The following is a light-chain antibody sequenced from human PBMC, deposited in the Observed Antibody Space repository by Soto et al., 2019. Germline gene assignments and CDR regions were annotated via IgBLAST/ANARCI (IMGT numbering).Light chain of an antibody. CDR3: QQYNNLPLT. J-gene: IGKJ3*01. V-gene: IGKV3-15*01. CDR1: QSVGSN. Sequence: EIVMTQSPATLSVSPGERDTLSCRASQSVGSNLAWYQQKPGQAPRLLIYGASTRPTGIPARFSGSESGTEFTLTISSLQSEDFAVYYCQQYNNLPLTCGPGTKVDIK. CDR2: GAS.